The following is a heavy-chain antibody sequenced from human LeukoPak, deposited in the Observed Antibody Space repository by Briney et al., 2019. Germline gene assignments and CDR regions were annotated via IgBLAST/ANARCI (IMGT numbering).Heavy chain of an antibody. CDR2: IQSDGSKQ. V-gene: IGHV3-33*01. CDR1: GFTFSTFG. CDR3: ARDVDTSSHSSQLDP. Sequence: GGSLRLSCVTAGFTFSTFGIHWVRQTPGKGLEWAAAIQSDGSKQYYGDSVKGRFTISRDSSKNTVYLQMNSLRDEDTAVYYCARDVDTSSHSSQLDPWGQGTLVTVSS. J-gene: IGHJ5*02. D-gene: IGHD5-18*01.